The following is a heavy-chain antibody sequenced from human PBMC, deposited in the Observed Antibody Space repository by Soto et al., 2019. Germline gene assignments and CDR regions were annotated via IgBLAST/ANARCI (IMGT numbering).Heavy chain of an antibody. CDR1: GFAFGSYW. V-gene: IGHV3-74*01. CDR2: ISQDGAIA. D-gene: IGHD1-1*01. Sequence: VQLVESGGGLVQPGGSLRLSCAASGFAFGSYWMHWVRQAPGKGLVWVSRISQDGAIATQADSVKGRFTISRDNAKNTLCLQMNSLRADDTAVYYCLRDQRHWNEFADQWGQGTLVTVSS. CDR3: LRDQRHWNEFADQ. J-gene: IGHJ4*02.